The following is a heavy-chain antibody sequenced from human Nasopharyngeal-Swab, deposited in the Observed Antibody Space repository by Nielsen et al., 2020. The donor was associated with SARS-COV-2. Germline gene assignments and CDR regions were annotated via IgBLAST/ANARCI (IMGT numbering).Heavy chain of an antibody. J-gene: IGHJ4*02. D-gene: IGHD1-26*01. CDR2: INPSGGST. CDR3: ARLDEDWVPGNYFDY. Sequence: ASVKVSCKASGYTFTSYYMHWVRQAPGQGLEWMGIINPSGGSTNYAQKFQGRVTMTRDTSISTAYMELSRLRSDDTAVYYCARLDEDWVPGNYFDYWGQGTLVTVSS. CDR1: GYTFTSYY. V-gene: IGHV1-2*02.